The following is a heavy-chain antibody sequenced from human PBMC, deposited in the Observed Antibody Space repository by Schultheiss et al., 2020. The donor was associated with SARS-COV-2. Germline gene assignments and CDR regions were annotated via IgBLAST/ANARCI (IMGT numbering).Heavy chain of an antibody. V-gene: IGHV1-69*13. CDR1: GGTFSSYA. D-gene: IGHD3-22*01. CDR3: ARDRGDYYDKFVNWFDP. J-gene: IGHJ5*02. Sequence: SVKVSCKASGGTFSSYAISWVRQAPGQGLEWMGGIIPIFGTANYAQKFQGRVTITADESTSTAYMELSSLRSDDTAVYYCARDRGDYYDKFVNWFDPWGQGTLVTVSS. CDR2: IIPIFGTA.